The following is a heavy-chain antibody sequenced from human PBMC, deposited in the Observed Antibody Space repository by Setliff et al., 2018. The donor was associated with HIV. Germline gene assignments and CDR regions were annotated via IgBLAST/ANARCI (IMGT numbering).Heavy chain of an antibody. D-gene: IGHD1-1*01. CDR1: GYIFSNYG. J-gene: IGHJ5*02. Sequence: ASVKVSCKISGYIFSNYGVTWVRQAPGQGLEYMGYISGYTGITHYAQSFQGRVTMTTDPSKYTAYMELRSLKYDDTAVYYCARDAGTGGPGRWVNPWGQGTMVTVSS. CDR3: ARDAGTGGPGRWVNP. V-gene: IGHV1-18*01. CDR2: ISGYTGIT.